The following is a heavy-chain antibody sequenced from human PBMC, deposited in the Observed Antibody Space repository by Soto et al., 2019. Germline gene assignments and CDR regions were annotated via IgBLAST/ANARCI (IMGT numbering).Heavy chain of an antibody. CDR3: VRGGDYLRYFQH. J-gene: IGHJ1*01. Sequence: QVQLVQSGAEVKKPGASVKVSCKASGYTFSTNDINWVRQATGQGLEWMGWMNPNSGDTGFAQKFQGRVTMTRNTAISTDYMELSSLRSEDTAVYYCVRGGDYLRYFQHWGQGTLVTVSS. CDR2: MNPNSGDT. CDR1: GYTFSTND. V-gene: IGHV1-8*02. D-gene: IGHD3-22*01.